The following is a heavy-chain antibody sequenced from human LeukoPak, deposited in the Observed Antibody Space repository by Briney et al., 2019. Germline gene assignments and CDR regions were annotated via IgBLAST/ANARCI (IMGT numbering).Heavy chain of an antibody. D-gene: IGHD3-3*01. Sequence: PSETLSLTCTVSGGSISSSSYYWSWIRQHPGKGLEWIGYIYYSGSTYYNPSLKSRVTISVDTSKNQFSLKLSSVTAADTAVYYCAVWSGYCFDYWGQGTLVTVSS. V-gene: IGHV4-31*03. J-gene: IGHJ4*02. CDR1: GGSISSSSYY. CDR3: AVWSGYCFDY. CDR2: IYYSGST.